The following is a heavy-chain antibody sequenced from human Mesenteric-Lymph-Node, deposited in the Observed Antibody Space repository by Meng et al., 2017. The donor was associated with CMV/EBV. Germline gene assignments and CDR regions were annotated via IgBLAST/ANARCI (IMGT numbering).Heavy chain of an antibody. CDR1: GESFSGYY. J-gene: IGHJ4*02. CDR3: ARYNGGLRYFDY. D-gene: IGHD1-1*01. V-gene: IGHV4-34*01. CDR2: NNHSGST. Sequence: SETLSLTCAVYGESFSGYYWSWIRQPPGKGLEWIGENNHSGSTNYNPSLKSRVTISVDTSKNQFSLKLTSVTATDTAIYSCARYNGGLRYFDYWGQGTLVTVSS.